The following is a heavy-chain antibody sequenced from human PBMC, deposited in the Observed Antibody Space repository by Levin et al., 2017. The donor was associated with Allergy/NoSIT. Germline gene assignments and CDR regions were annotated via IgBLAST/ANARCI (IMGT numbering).Heavy chain of an antibody. CDR2: ISYDGSNK. CDR1: GFTFSSYA. V-gene: IGHV3-30-3*01. CDR3: ASLRGGIAAAGTFGSFLAPGDYYYYGMDV. D-gene: IGHD6-13*01. J-gene: IGHJ6*02. Sequence: GGSLRLSCAASGFTFSSYAMHWVRQAPGKGLEWVAVISYDGSNKYYADSVKGRFTISRDNSKNTLYLQMNSLRAEDTAVYYCASLRGGIAAAGTFGSFLAPGDYYYYGMDVWGQGTTVTVSS.